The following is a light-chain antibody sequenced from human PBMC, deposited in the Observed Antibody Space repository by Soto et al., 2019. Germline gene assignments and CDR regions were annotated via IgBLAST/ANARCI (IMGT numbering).Light chain of an antibody. Sequence: VLTQSPGTLSLSPGERATISCRASQTISSSYLAWYQHKPGQAPRLRIYCASSRATGIPHRFSGSGSGTDFTLTISSLEPEDCGVYYCQQYGGSPPYTFGQGTRREIK. J-gene: IGKJ2*01. V-gene: IGKV3-20*01. CDR1: QTISSSY. CDR2: CAS. CDR3: QQYGGSPPYT.